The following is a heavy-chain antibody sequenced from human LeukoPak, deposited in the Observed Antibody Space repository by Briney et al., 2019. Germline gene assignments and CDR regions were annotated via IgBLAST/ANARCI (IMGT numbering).Heavy chain of an antibody. V-gene: IGHV3-30*02. D-gene: IGHD5-18*01. CDR3: AKGLGGYSYGYGYFDY. J-gene: IGHJ4*02. CDR2: IRYDGSNK. CDR1: GFTFSSYG. Sequence: PGGSLRLSCAASGFTFSSYGMHWVRQAPGKGLEWVAFIRYDGSNKYYADSVKGRFTISRDNSKNTLHLQMNSLRAEDTAVYYCAKGLGGYSYGYGYFDYWGQGTLVTVSS.